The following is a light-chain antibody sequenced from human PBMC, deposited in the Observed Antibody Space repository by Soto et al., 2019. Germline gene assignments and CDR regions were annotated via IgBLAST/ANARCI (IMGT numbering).Light chain of an antibody. V-gene: IGLV4-69*01. CDR3: QTWGTGNVV. CDR2: LNSDGSH. J-gene: IGLJ2*01. Sequence: QLVLTQSPSASASLGASVKLTCTLSSGHSSYAIAWHQQQPEKGPRYLMKLNSDGSHSKGDGIPDRFSGSSSGAERYLTISSLQSEDEADYYFQTWGTGNVVFGGGTKVTVL. CDR1: SGHSSYA.